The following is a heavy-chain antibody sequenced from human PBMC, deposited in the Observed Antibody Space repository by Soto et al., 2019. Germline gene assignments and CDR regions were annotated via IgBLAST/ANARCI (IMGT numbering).Heavy chain of an antibody. CDR1: LGSFSSLV. CDR3: ARGQAQLDP. CDR2: INPMLGVA. Sequence: SVXGSFKSGLGSFSSLVSKLRRQAPGQGPEGMGGINPMLGVANFAQKFQERVTITADESTTTAYMEVSSLTSEDTAVYYCARGQAQLDPWGQGTLVTVSS. J-gene: IGHJ5*02. V-gene: IGHV1-69*01.